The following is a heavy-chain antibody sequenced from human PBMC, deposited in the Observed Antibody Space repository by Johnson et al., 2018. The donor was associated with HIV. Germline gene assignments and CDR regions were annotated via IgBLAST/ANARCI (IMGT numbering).Heavy chain of an antibody. V-gene: IGHV3-11*04. Sequence: QMLLVESGGGVVQPGRSLRLSCAASAFTFSDYYMTWMRQAPGTGLEWVSYISSSCSTIYYADSVKGRFTIARDNAKNSLYLQMNSLSAEDTAVYYCARIPGSGWEHDAFDIWGQGTMVTVSS. CDR1: AFTFSDYY. CDR2: ISSSCSTI. CDR3: ARIPGSGWEHDAFDI. J-gene: IGHJ3*02. D-gene: IGHD6-19*01.